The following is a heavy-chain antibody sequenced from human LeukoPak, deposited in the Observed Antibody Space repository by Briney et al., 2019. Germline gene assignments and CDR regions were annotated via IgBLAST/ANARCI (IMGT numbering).Heavy chain of an antibody. Sequence: SETLSLTCAVYGGSFSGYYWSWIRQPPGKGLEWIGEIKHSGSTNYNPSLKSRVTISVDTPKNQFSLKLSSVTAADTAVYYCARARRYYDWLLYGNWFDPWGQGTLVTVSS. J-gene: IGHJ5*02. CDR1: GGSFSGYY. CDR3: ARARRYYDWLLYGNWFDP. CDR2: IKHSGST. V-gene: IGHV4-34*01. D-gene: IGHD3-9*01.